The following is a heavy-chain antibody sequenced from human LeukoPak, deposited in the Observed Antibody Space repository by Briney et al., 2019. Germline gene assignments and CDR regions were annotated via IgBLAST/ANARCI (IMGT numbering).Heavy chain of an antibody. CDR2: IYYSGST. CDR3: ARAYYDSSGYYYEGSAFDI. J-gene: IGHJ3*02. D-gene: IGHD3-22*01. V-gene: IGHV4-39*07. Sequence: PSETLSLTCTVSGGSISSSSYYWGWIRQPPGKGLEWIGSIYYSGSTYYNPSLKSRVTMSVDTSKNQFSLKLSSVTAADTAVYYCARAYYDSSGYYYEGSAFDIWGQGTMVTVSS. CDR1: GGSISSSSYY.